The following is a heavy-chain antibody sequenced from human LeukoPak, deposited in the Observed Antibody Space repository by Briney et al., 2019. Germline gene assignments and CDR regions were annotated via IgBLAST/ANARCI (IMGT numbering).Heavy chain of an antibody. Sequence: SETLSLTCTVSGYSVSSGYYWGWIRQPPGKGLEWIASIYYSGSTNYNPSLKSRVTISVDTSKNQFSLKLSSVTAADTAVYYCARIEAVTRGYNHAYYFDYWGQGTLVTVSS. V-gene: IGHV4-38-2*02. D-gene: IGHD5-18*01. CDR3: ARIEAVTRGYNHAYYFDY. CDR1: GYSVSSGYY. J-gene: IGHJ4*02. CDR2: IYYSGST.